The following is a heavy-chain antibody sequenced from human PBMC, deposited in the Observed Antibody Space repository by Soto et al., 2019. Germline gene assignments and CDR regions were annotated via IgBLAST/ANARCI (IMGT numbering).Heavy chain of an antibody. J-gene: IGHJ6*02. D-gene: IGHD2-2*01. CDR3: ATRSTSLYYYYYYGMDV. Sequence: SETLSLTCTVSGASISSSSYYWGWIRQPPGKGLEWIGSIYYSGSTYYNPSLKSRVTISVDTSKNQFSLKLSSVTAADTAVYYCATRSTSLYYYYYYGMDVWGQGTMVTVSS. V-gene: IGHV4-39*01. CDR1: GASISSSSYY. CDR2: IYYSGST.